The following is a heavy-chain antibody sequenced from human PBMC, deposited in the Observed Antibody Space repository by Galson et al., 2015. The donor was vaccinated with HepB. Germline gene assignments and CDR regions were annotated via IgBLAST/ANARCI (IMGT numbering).Heavy chain of an antibody. V-gene: IGHV1-69*02. J-gene: IGHJ5*02. CDR1: GGTFSSYT. CDR3: ARAPSITMSWFDP. Sequence: SVKVSCKASGGTFSSYTISWVRQAPGQGLEWMGRIIPILGIANYAQKFQGRVTITADRSTSTAYMELSSLRSEDTAVYYCARAPSITMSWFDPWGQGTLVTVSS. CDR2: IIPILGIA. D-gene: IGHD3-10*02.